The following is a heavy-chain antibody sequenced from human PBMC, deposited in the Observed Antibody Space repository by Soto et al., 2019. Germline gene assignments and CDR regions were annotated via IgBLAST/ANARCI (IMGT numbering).Heavy chain of an antibody. J-gene: IGHJ4*02. V-gene: IGHV2-5*02. D-gene: IGHD1-7*01. Sequence: QITLRESGPTLVKPTQTLTLTCTFSGFSLGTSGEGVGWIRQPPRKALEGLATLYWDGDKRYSPSLRSRLTISKDTSESQVVLTMTNMDAADTATYFCAHRKRTITVATYFDYWGLGSLVTVSS. CDR3: AHRKRTITVATYFDY. CDR2: LYWDGDK. CDR1: GFSLGTSGEG.